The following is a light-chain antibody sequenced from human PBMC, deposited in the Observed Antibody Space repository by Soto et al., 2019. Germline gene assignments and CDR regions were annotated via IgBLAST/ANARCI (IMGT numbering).Light chain of an antibody. V-gene: IGKV3-20*01. CDR1: QTVSITY. J-gene: IGKJ1*01. CDR2: GAS. CDR3: QHFVNSLTWT. Sequence: EIVLTQCPGTLSLSPGASATLSCRASQTVSITYLIWYQQKPGQAPRLLIHGASSRDTGVPDRSSCGGSGTDFTLTISRLEPEDFAVYYCQHFVNSLTWTFGQGTKVDIK.